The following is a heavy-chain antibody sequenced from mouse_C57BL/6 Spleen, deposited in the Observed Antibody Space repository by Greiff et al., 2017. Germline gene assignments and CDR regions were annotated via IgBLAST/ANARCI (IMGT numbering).Heavy chain of an antibody. CDR1: GYTFTGYW. CDR3: ARSGYYYGSDY. Sequence: QVQLQQSGAELMKPGASVKLSCKATGYTFTGYWIEWVKQRPGHGLEWIGEILPGSGSTNYNEKFKGKATLTADKSSSTAYMELRSLTSEDSAVYFCARSGYYYGSDYWGQGTTLTVSS. CDR2: ILPGSGST. J-gene: IGHJ2*01. V-gene: IGHV1-9*01. D-gene: IGHD1-1*01.